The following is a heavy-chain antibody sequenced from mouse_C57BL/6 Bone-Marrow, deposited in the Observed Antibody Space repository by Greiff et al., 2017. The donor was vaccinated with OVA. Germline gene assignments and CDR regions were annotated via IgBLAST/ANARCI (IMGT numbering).Heavy chain of an antibody. D-gene: IGHD1-1*01. CDR1: GFTFSDYY. CDR2: INYDGSST. V-gene: IGHV5-16*01. J-gene: IGHJ1*03. CDR3: ARVLNVYYGSSDWYFDV. Sequence: EVMLVESEGGLVQPGSSMKLSCTASGFTFSDYYMAWVRQVPEKGLEWVANINYDGSSTYYLDSLKSRFIISRDNAKNILYLQMSSLKSEDTATYYCARVLNVYYGSSDWYFDVWGTGTTVTVSS.